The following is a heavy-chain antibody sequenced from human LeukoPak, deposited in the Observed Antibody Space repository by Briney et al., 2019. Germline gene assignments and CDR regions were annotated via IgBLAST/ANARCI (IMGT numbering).Heavy chain of an antibody. CDR3: ASGLPSAEFDY. CDR2: ISSSSSTI. V-gene: IGHV3-48*04. CDR1: GFTFSSYS. J-gene: IGHJ4*02. D-gene: IGHD2-2*01. Sequence: GGSLRLSCAASGFTFSSYSMNWVRQAPGKGLEWVSYISSSSSTIYYADSVKGRFTISRDNAKNSLYLQMNSLRAEDTAVHYCASGLPSAEFDYWGQGTLVTVSS.